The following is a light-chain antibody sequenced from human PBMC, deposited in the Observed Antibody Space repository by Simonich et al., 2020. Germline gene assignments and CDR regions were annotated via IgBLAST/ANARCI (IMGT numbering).Light chain of an antibody. CDR3: QQYNNWPLT. V-gene: IGKV3-15*01. Sequence: EIVLTQSPATLSLSPGERATLSCRARQSVSSYLAWYQQKPGQAPRLLIYGASTRATGIPARFSGSVSGTEFTLTISSLQSEDFAVYYCQQYNNWPLTFGGGTKVEIK. CDR1: QSVSSY. J-gene: IGKJ4*01. CDR2: GAS.